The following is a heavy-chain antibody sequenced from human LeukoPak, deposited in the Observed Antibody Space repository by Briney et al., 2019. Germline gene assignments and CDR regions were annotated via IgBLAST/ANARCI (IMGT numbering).Heavy chain of an antibody. CDR2: IYYSGST. CDR3: ARAIRMVRGVIPFYYGMDV. Sequence: SETLSLTCTVSGGSVRSGSYCWTWIRQPPGKGLEWIGYIYYSGSTNYNPSLKSRVIISVDTSKNQFSLKLSSVTAADTAVYYCARAIRMVRGVIPFYYGMDVWGKGTTVTVPS. J-gene: IGHJ6*04. V-gene: IGHV4-61*01. CDR1: GGSVRSGSYC. D-gene: IGHD3-10*01.